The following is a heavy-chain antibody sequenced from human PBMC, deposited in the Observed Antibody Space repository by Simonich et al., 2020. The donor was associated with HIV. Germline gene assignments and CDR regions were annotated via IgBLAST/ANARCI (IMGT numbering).Heavy chain of an antibody. V-gene: IGHV1-2*06. CDR1: GYTFTAYY. CDR3: VRVSIAAAHRHFDY. CDR2: INPNRGGT. J-gene: IGHJ4*02. D-gene: IGHD6-13*01. Sequence: QVQLVQSGAEVKKPGASVKVSCKASGYTFTAYYMHWVRQAPGQGLEGMRRINPNRGGTNYAQKFQGRVTMTRDTSISTAYMELIRLSSDDTAVYYCVRVSIAAAHRHFDYWGQGTLVTVSS.